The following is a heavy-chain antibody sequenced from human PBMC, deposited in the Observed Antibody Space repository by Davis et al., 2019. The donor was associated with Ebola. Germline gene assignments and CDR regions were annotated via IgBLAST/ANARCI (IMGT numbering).Heavy chain of an antibody. Sequence: GGSLRLSCAASGFTFRSHSMSWVRQAPGKGLEWVSVISGRSTTIYYADSVRGRFTISRDNSKDTVFLQMNSLRNEDTAVYYCAREIAVAGTECDYWGQGTLVTVSS. CDR2: ISGRSTTI. V-gene: IGHV3-23*01. D-gene: IGHD6-19*01. CDR3: AREIAVAGTECDY. J-gene: IGHJ4*02. CDR1: GFTFRSHS.